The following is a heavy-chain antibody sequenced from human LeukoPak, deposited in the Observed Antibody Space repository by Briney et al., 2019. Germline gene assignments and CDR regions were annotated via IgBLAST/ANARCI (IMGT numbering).Heavy chain of an antibody. CDR2: INHSGST. D-gene: IGHD2-2*01. CDR3: ARTTSGNWFDP. Sequence: PSETLSLTCTVSGGSISSGGYYWSWIRQHPGKGLEWIGEINHSGSTNYNPSLKSRVTISVDTSKNQFSLKLSSVTAADTAVYYCARTTSGNWFDPWGQGTLVTVSS. V-gene: IGHV4-39*07. CDR1: GGSISSGGYY. J-gene: IGHJ5*02.